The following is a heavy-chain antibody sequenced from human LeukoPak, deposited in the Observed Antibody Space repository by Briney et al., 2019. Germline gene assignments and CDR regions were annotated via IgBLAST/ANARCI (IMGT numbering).Heavy chain of an antibody. CDR1: GFTFRTYG. CDR3: ARGLETYSVSGHKYDTLWFDP. J-gene: IGHJ5*02. CDR2: IGNYNGNT. D-gene: IGHD3-10*01. Sequence: ASVKVSCKTSGFTFRTYGIIWVRQAPGQGLEWVGWIGNYNGNTNYAQNFQGRVTMTTDTSTNTAYMELRSLRSDDTAMYYCARGLETYSVSGHKYDTLWFDPWGQGTLVTVSS. V-gene: IGHV1-18*01.